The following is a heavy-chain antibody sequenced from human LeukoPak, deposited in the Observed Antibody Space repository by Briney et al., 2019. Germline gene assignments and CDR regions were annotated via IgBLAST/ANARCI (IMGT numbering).Heavy chain of an antibody. CDR3: ARGAEGIAATDSNFDY. V-gene: IGHV3-21*01. J-gene: IGHJ4*02. D-gene: IGHD6-13*01. CDR2: ISTSSSYI. CDR1: GFTFDDYG. Sequence: PGGSLRLSCAASGFTFDDYGMSWVRQAPGKGLEWVSSISTSSSYIDYADSVKGRFTISRDNAKKSLHLQMNSLRAEDTAVYYCARGAEGIAATDSNFDYWGQGTLVTVSS.